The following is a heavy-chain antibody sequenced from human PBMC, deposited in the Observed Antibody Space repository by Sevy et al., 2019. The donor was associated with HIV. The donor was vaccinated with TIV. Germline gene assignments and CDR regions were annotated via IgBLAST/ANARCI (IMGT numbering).Heavy chain of an antibody. V-gene: IGHV3-74*01. CDR3: ARAESVSTRNAMDV. J-gene: IGHJ6*02. CDR1: GFNFSSYW. D-gene: IGHD4-17*01. CDR2: ISSDGSIT. Sequence: GGSLRLSWAASGFNFSSYWMHWVRQAPGKGLVWVSRISSDGSITNYADSVKGRFTFSRDNAKNTVCLQMNSLRVEDTALYYCARAESVSTRNAMDVWGQGTTVTVSS.